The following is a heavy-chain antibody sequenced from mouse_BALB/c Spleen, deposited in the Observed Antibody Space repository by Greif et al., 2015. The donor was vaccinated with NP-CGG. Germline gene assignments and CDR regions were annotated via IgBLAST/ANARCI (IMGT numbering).Heavy chain of an antibody. CDR1: GFTFSSFG. D-gene: IGHD2-1*01. CDR2: ISSGSSTI. Sequence: EVQLVESGGGLVQPGGSRKLSCAASGFTFSSFGMHWVRQAPEKGLEWVAYISSGSSTIYYADTVKGRFTISRDNPKNTLLLQMTRLRSEDTAMYYCARGGDYGNYRYAMDYWGQGTSVTVSS. J-gene: IGHJ4*01. CDR3: ARGGDYGNYRYAMDY. V-gene: IGHV5-17*02.